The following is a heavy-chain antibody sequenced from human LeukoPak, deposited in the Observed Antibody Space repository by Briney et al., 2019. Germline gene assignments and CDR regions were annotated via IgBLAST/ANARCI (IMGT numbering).Heavy chain of an antibody. D-gene: IGHD6-13*01. CDR1: GGPISSYY. V-gene: IGHV4-59*01. CDR3: ARDSRLQLVLEY. J-gene: IGHJ4*02. CDR2: IYYSGST. Sequence: SETLSLTCTVSGGPISSYYWSWIRQPPGKGLEWIGYIYYSGSTNYNPSLKSRVTISVDTSKNQFSLKLSSVTAADTAVYYCARDSRLQLVLEYWGQGTLVTVSS.